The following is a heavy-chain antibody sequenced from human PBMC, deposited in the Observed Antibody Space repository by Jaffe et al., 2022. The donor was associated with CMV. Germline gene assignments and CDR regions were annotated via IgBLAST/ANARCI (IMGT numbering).Heavy chain of an antibody. CDR1: GFTFSSYS. J-gene: IGHJ3*02. V-gene: IGHV3-48*02. Sequence: EVQLVESGGGLVQPGGSLRLSCAASGFTFSSYSMNWVRQAPGKGLEWVSYISSSSSTIYYADSVKGRFTISRDNAKNSLYLQMNSLRDEDTAVYYCARDANLYYDSSGYSNDAFDIWGQGTMVTVSS. CDR2: ISSSSSTI. CDR3: ARDANLYYDSSGYSNDAFDI. D-gene: IGHD3-22*01.